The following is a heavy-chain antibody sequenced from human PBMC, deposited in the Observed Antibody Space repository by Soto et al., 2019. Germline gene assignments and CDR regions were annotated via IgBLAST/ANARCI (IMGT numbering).Heavy chain of an antibody. D-gene: IGHD3-10*01. CDR3: ARSRGGYFDY. V-gene: IGHV4-59*01. CDR1: GASISSYY. Sequence: SETLSLTCTVSGASISSYYWSWIRQPPGKGLEWIGYIYYSGSTNYNPSLKSRVTISVDTSKNQFSLKLSSVTAADTAVYYCARSRGGYFDYWGQGTLVTVSS. CDR2: IYYSGST. J-gene: IGHJ4*02.